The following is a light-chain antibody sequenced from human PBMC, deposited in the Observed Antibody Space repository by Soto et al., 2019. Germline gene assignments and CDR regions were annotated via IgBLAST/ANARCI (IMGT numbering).Light chain of an antibody. J-gene: IGKJ3*01. V-gene: IGKV3-20*01. Sequence: EIVLTQSPGTLSLSPGERATLSCRASQSISSSYLAWYQQKPGQAPRLLIYDASSRATGIPDRFSGTGSGTDFALTISRLETDDSAVYYCQQYGGSPFTFGPGTKVDIK. CDR1: QSISSSY. CDR2: DAS. CDR3: QQYGGSPFT.